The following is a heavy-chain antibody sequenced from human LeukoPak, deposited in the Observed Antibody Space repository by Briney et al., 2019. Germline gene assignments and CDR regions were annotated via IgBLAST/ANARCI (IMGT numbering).Heavy chain of an antibody. V-gene: IGHV3-7*01. J-gene: IGHJ4*02. D-gene: IGHD1-14*01. CDR1: GFTFDSYR. Sequence: GSLRLFCAASGFTFDSYRMSWVRQAPGKGLEWVANIKQDGNEKYYVDSVKGRFTIYRDNAENSLYLQMNSLRAEDTAVYYCTRDPLTQNDYWGQGTLVTVSS. CDR3: TRDPLTQNDY. CDR2: IKQDGNEK.